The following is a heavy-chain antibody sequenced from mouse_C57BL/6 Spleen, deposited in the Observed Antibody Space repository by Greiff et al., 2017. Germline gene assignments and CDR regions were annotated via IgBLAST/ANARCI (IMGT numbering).Heavy chain of an antibody. Sequence: EVQRVESGPELVKPGASVKIPCKASGYTFTDYNMDWVKQSHGKSLEWIGDINPNNGGTIYNQKFKGKATLTVDKSSSTAYMELRSLTSEDTAVYYCASGPYEAYWGQGTLVTVSA. CDR3: ASGPYEAY. D-gene: IGHD2-3*01. J-gene: IGHJ3*01. CDR2: INPNNGGT. CDR1: GYTFTDYN. V-gene: IGHV1-18*01.